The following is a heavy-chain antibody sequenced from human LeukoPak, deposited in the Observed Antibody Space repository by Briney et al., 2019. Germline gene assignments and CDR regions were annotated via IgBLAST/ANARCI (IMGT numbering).Heavy chain of an antibody. CDR1: GFTFSSYS. Sequence: GGSLRLSCAASGFTFSSYSMNWVRQAPGKGLEWVSSISSSSSYIYYADSVKGRFTISRDNAKNSLYLQMNSLRAEDTAVYYCARDTDGYSTLDYWGQGTLVTVSS. CDR3: ARDTDGYSTLDY. D-gene: IGHD5-24*01. CDR2: ISSSSSYI. V-gene: IGHV3-21*01. J-gene: IGHJ4*02.